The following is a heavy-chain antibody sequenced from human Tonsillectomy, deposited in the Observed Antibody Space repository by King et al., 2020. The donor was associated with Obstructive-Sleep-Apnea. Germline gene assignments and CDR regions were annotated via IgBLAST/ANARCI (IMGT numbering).Heavy chain of an antibody. J-gene: IGHJ5*02. D-gene: IGHD1-26*01. CDR1: GGSISSTNYY. Sequence: QLQESGPGLVKPSETLSLTCSVSGGSISSTNYYWGWIRQPPGKGLEWIGSVSNSGSTHYNPSLKSRITISADTSKNQFSLNLSSVTAADTAVYYCARERQSTSGSNWFDPWGQGTLVTVSS. CDR2: VSNSGST. CDR3: ARERQSTSGSNWFDP. V-gene: IGHV4-39*07.